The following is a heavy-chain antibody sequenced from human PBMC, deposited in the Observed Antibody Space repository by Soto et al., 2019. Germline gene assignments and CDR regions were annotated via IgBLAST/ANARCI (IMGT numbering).Heavy chain of an antibody. CDR2: INPSGGST. V-gene: IGHV1-46*01. D-gene: IGHD6-13*01. CDR1: GYTFTSYY. J-gene: IGHJ3*02. CDR3: AREPGIAAAGTDAFDI. Sequence: GASVKVSCKASGYTFTSYYMHWVRQAPGQGLEWMGIINPSGGSTSYAQKFQGRVTMTRDTSTSTVYMELSSLRSEDTAVYYCAREPGIAAAGTDAFDIWGQGTMVT.